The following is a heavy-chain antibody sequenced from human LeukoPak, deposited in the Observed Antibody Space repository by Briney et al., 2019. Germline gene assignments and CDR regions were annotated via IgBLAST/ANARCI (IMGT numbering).Heavy chain of an antibody. CDR3: ARLGSSGYYLHPRYWYFDL. CDR1: GGSFSGYY. CDR2: INHSGST. J-gene: IGHJ2*01. V-gene: IGHV4-34*01. Sequence: KSSETLSLTCAVYGGSFSGYYWSWIRQPPGKGLEWIGEINHSGSTNYNPSLKSRVTISVDTSKNQFSLKLSSVTAADTAVYYCARLGSSGYYLHPRYWYFDLWGRGTLVTVSS. D-gene: IGHD3-22*01.